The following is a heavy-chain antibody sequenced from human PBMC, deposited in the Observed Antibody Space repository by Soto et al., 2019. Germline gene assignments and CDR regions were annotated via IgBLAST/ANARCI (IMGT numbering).Heavy chain of an antibody. CDR2: IIPIFGTA. CDR3: ERAGYRVTMVRGVLGNGMDV. V-gene: IGHV1-69*01. Sequence: QVQLVQSGAEVKKPGSSVKVSCKASGGTFSSYAISWVRQAPGQGLEWMGGIIPIFGTANYAQKFQGRVTITADESTSTAYMELSSLRSEDTAVYYCERAGYRVTMVRGVLGNGMDVWGQGTTVTGSS. CDR1: GGTFSSYA. J-gene: IGHJ6*02. D-gene: IGHD3-10*01.